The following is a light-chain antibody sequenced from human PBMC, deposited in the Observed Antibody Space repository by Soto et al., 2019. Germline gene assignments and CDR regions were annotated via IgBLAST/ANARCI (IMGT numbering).Light chain of an antibody. J-gene: IGKJ1*01. Sequence: EIVLTQSPATLSLSPGERATLSCRASQSVSSNLAWYQQKPGQSPRLLIYGASKRATIFPARFSGSGSGTEFTLTINSLQSEDFAVYYCQQYNDNWPTFGQGTKVDIK. CDR2: GAS. V-gene: IGKV3-15*01. CDR1: QSVSSN. CDR3: QQYNDNWPT.